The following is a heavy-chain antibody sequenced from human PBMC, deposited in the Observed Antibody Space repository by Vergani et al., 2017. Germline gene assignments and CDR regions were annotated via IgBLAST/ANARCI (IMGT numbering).Heavy chain of an antibody. D-gene: IGHD2-8*02. J-gene: IGHJ4*02. V-gene: IGHV4-61*02. CDR3: AGSRPDCTSENWPAI. Sequence: QVKLQESGPGLLKPSQTLSLTCTVSGESIRSGSHYWSWIRQPAGKGPEWIGHIHTGVSTDLNPSFKSRVSISVDTSKGQFSLKLNSVTVADTAVYYCAGSRPDCTSENWPAIWGQGTLVTVSS. CDR1: GESIRSGSHY. CDR2: IHTGVST.